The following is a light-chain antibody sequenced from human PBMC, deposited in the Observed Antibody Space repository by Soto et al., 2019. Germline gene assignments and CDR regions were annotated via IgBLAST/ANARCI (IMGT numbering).Light chain of an antibody. CDR2: GAS. Sequence: ETVLTQSPGTLSLSPGERATLSCRASQSVSTNYLAWYQRKPGQAPRLLIYGASSRATDIPDRFSGSGSGTDFTLTITRLKPEDFAVYYCQQYGSSPPTFGQGTKVEL. CDR1: QSVSTNY. J-gene: IGKJ1*01. V-gene: IGKV3-20*01. CDR3: QQYGSSPPT.